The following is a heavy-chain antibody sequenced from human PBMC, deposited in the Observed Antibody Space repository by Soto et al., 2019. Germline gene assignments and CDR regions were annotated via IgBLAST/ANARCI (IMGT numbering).Heavy chain of an antibody. CDR1: GYTFTSYG. Sequence: QVQLVQSGAEVKKPGASVKVSCKASGYTFTSYGISWVRQAPGQGLEWMGWISAYNGNTNYAQKLQGRVTMTTDTSXRTAYMELRSLRSDDTAVYYCARSTVTTPRQGWFDPWGQGTLVTVSS. CDR2: ISAYNGNT. J-gene: IGHJ5*02. D-gene: IGHD4-17*01. CDR3: ARSTVTTPRQGWFDP. V-gene: IGHV1-18*01.